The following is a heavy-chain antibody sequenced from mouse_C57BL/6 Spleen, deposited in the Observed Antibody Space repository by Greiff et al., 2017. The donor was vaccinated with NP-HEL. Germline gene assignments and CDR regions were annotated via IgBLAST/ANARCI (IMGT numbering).Heavy chain of an antibody. D-gene: IGHD3-2*02. Sequence: VQLQESGAELVRPGASVTLSCKASGYTFTDYEMHWVKQTPVHGLEWIGAIDPETGGTAYNQKFKGKAILTADKSSSTAYMELRSLTSEDSAVYYCTRDSSGYLFAYWGQGTLVTVSA. V-gene: IGHV1-15*01. CDR3: TRDSSGYLFAY. CDR1: GYTFTDYE. CDR2: IDPETGGT. J-gene: IGHJ3*01.